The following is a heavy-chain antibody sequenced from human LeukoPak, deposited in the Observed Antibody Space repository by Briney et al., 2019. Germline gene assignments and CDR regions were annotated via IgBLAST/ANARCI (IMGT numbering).Heavy chain of an antibody. Sequence: GGSLRLSCAASGFTFNDYGMSWVRQAPGKGLEWVANIKQDGSEKYYADSVKGRFTISRDNAKNSLYLQTNSLRAEDTAMYYCARTMAVAGIFAFDIWGQGTLVTVSS. CDR3: ARTMAVAGIFAFDI. J-gene: IGHJ3*02. D-gene: IGHD6-19*01. V-gene: IGHV3-7*01. CDR1: GFTFNDYG. CDR2: IKQDGSEK.